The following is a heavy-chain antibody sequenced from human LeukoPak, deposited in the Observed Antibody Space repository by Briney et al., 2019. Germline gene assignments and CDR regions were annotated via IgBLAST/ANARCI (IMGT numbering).Heavy chain of an antibody. CDR1: GYTFTSYD. Sequence: GASVKVSCKASGYTFTSYDINWVRQATGQGLEWMGGIIPIFGTANYAQKFQGRVTITADESTSTAYMELSSLRSEDTAVYYCASQYCSSTSCYSRPTLDYWGQGTLVTVSS. CDR3: ASQYCSSTSCYSRPTLDY. J-gene: IGHJ4*02. CDR2: IIPIFGTA. D-gene: IGHD2-2*01. V-gene: IGHV1-69*13.